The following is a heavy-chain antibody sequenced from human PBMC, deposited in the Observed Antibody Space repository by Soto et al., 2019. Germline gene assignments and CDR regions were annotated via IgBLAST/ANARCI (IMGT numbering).Heavy chain of an antibody. D-gene: IGHD5-12*01. CDR2: IYYSGST. CDR1: GGSISSYY. V-gene: IGHV4-39*01. CDR3: ARPARDGYKPGYFDY. Sequence: PSETLSLTCTVSGGSISSYYWGWIRQPPGKGLEWIGSIYYSGSTYYNPSLKSRVTISVDTSKNQFSLKLSSVTAADTAVYYCARPARDGYKPGYFDYWGQGTLVTVS. J-gene: IGHJ4*02.